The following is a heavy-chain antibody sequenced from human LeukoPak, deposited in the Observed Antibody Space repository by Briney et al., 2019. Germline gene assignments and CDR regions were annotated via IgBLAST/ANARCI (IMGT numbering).Heavy chain of an antibody. J-gene: IGHJ4*02. Sequence: GGSLRPSCVVSGISLSNYAMTWVRQAPGKGLEWVSYISERGGSTTYADSVKGRFTISRDTSLNTLYLQMNNLRAEDTAVYYCARDLGIAVGGDFDYWGQGTLVTVSS. CDR1: GISLSNYA. CDR3: ARDLGIAVGGDFDY. CDR2: ISERGGST. D-gene: IGHD6-19*01. V-gene: IGHV3-23*01.